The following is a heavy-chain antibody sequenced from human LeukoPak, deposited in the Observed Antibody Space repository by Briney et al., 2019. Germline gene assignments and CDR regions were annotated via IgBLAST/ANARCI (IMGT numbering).Heavy chain of an antibody. Sequence: SGPALVKPTQTLTLTCTLSGSSLSSSRMRVSWIRQPPGKALEWLARIDWDDDKFYSTSLKTRLTISKDTSKNQVVLTMTNMYPVDTATYYCARTRYGSGTSYFDYSGQGTLVTVSS. CDR1: GSSLSSSRMR. CDR2: IDWDDDK. D-gene: IGHD3-10*01. CDR3: ARTRYGSGTSYFDY. J-gene: IGHJ4*02. V-gene: IGHV2-70*04.